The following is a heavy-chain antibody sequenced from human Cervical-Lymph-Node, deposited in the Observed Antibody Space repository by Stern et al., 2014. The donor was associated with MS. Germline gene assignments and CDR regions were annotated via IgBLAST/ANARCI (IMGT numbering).Heavy chain of an antibody. D-gene: IGHD2-8*01. CDR3: ARGSHQLYYAFEY. V-gene: IGHV1-69*01. CDR1: GGTFNSYA. J-gene: IGHJ4*02. CDR2: LFPILGSL. Sequence: VQLVESGAEVKKPGSSVKVSCKASGGTFNSYAINWVRQAPGQGLEWLGALFPILGSLKYAQKFQGRITITADESTTTAYVEVNSLRSEDTAVYYCARGSHQLYYAFEYWGQGTLVTVSS.